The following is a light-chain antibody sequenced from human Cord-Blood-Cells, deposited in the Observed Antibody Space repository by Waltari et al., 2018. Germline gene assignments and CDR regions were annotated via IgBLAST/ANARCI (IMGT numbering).Light chain of an antibody. Sequence: QSALTQPASVSGSPGQSITISCTGTSSHVGGYNYVSWYQQHPGKAPKLMIYDVSKRPSGVSNRFSGSKSGNTASLTISGLQAEDEADYYCSLYTSSSTYVVFGGGTKLTVL. CDR1: SSHVGGYNY. CDR3: SLYTSSSTYVV. J-gene: IGLJ2*01. V-gene: IGLV2-14*01. CDR2: DVS.